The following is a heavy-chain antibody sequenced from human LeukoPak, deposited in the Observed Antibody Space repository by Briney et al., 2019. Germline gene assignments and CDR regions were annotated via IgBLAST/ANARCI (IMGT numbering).Heavy chain of an antibody. V-gene: IGHV3-66*01. CDR2: IYDSGRT. J-gene: IGHJ4*02. D-gene: IGHD4-23*01. CDR1: GFTVGNNH. Sequence: GGSLRLSCLASGFTVGNNHMSWVRQAPGKGLEWVSIIYDSGRTNYADSVKGRFTISRDNSKNTLYLQMNSLRADDTALYCCIGHGGYSFWGQGTLVTVSS. CDR3: IGHGGYSF.